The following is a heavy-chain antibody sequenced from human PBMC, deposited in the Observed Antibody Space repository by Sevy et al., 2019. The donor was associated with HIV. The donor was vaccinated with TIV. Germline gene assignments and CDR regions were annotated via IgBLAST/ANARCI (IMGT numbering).Heavy chain of an antibody. D-gene: IGHD1-26*01. V-gene: IGHV3-48*02. CDR1: GFTFRDYP. J-gene: IGHJ4*02. Sequence: GGSLRLSCAASGFTFRDYPMNWIRQAPGKGLEWLSYISRASDSIYYADSVMHRFTVSRDNAKNSLYLQMDRLSDEDTAIYYCAREHTGSFPDFWGQGTLVTVSS. CDR2: ISRASDSI. CDR3: AREHTGSFPDF.